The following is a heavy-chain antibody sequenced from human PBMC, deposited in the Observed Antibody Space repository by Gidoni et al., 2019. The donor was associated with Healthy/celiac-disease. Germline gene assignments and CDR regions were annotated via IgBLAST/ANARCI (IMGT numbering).Heavy chain of an antibody. CDR2: IDPSDSYT. J-gene: IGHJ3*02. Sequence: EVQLVKSGAEVKQPGESLRISCKGSGYSCTSYWISWVRQMPGKGLEWMGRIDPSDSYTNYSPSFQGHVTISADKSISTAYLQWSSLKASDTAMYYCASLSSRHYYDSSGPLQMDAFDIWGQGTMVTVSS. CDR1: GYSCTSYW. V-gene: IGHV5-10-1*03. D-gene: IGHD3-22*01. CDR3: ASLSSRHYYDSSGPLQMDAFDI.